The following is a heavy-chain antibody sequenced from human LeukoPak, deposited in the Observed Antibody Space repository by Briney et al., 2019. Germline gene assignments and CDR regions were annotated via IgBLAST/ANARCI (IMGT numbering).Heavy chain of an antibody. V-gene: IGHV3-9*01. J-gene: IGHJ4*02. D-gene: IGHD6-19*01. CDR3: AKSRSGWYVGFDY. CDR1: GFTFDDYA. CDR2: ISWNSGSI. Sequence: SLRLSCAASGFTFDDYAMHWVRQAPGKGLEWVSGISWNSGSIGYADSVKDRFTISRDNAKNSLYLQMNRLRAEDTALYYCAKSRSGWYVGFDYWGQGTLVTVSS.